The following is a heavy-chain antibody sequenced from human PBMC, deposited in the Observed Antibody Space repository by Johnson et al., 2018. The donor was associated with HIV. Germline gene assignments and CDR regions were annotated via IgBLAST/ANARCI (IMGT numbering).Heavy chain of an antibody. D-gene: IGHD5-12*01. Sequence: QVQLVESGGGLVKPGGSLRLSCAASGFTFSNYPMHWVRQAPGEGLERVAVISFDGSNKYYAESVKGRFTITRDNSKNTLYLQMNSLRAEDTALYYCASGYDDGFWGQGTMVTVSS. V-gene: IGHV3-30*04. CDR1: GFTFSNYP. CDR3: ASGYDDGF. CDR2: ISFDGSNK. J-gene: IGHJ3*01.